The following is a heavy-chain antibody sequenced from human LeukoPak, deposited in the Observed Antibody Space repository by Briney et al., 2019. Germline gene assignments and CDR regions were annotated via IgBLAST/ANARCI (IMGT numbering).Heavy chain of an antibody. J-gene: IGHJ6*03. V-gene: IGHV3-30*02. CDR3: AREGFIDYYYYMDV. Sequence: GGSLRLSCAASGFTFSSYGMHWVRQAPGKGLEWVAFIRYDGSNKYYADSVKGRFTISRDNAKNSLYLQMNSLRAEDTAVYYCAREGFIDYYYYMDVWGKGTTVTVSS. CDR1: GFTFSSYG. CDR2: IRYDGSNK. D-gene: IGHD1-26*01.